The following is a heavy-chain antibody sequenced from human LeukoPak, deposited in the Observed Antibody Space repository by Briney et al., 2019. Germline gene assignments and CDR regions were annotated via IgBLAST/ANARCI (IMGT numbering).Heavy chain of an antibody. J-gene: IGHJ5*02. V-gene: IGHV3-30*04. CDR3: ARGSGYDRVSWFDP. CDR2: ISYDGSNK. D-gene: IGHD5-12*01. Sequence: GRSLRLSCAASGSTFSSYAMHWVRQAPGKGLEWVAVISYDGSNKYYADSVKGRFTISRDNSKNTLYLQMNSLRAEDTAVYYCARGSGYDRVSWFDPWGQGTLVTVSS. CDR1: GSTFSSYA.